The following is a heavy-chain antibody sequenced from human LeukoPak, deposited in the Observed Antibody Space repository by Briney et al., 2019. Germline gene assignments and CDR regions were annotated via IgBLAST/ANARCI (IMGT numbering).Heavy chain of an antibody. CDR1: GYTFTSYG. CDR3: AKEGYDGSYFRLDF. J-gene: IGHJ4*02. D-gene: IGHD1-26*01. Sequence: ASVKVSCKASGYTFTSYGISWVRQAPGQGLEWMGWISAYNGNTNYAQKLQGRVTMTTDTSTSTAYMELSRLRSDDTAVYYCAKEGYDGSYFRLDFWGQGTLVTVSS. V-gene: IGHV1-18*01. CDR2: ISAYNGNT.